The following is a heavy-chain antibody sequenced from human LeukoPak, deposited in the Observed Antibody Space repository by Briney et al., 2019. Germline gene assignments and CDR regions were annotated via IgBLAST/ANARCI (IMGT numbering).Heavy chain of an antibody. J-gene: IGHJ4*02. CDR1: GFTFSTYE. CDR2: ISSSGSTI. Sequence: PGGSLRLSCAASGFTFSTYEMNWVRQAPGKGLERVSYISSSGSTIYYADSVKGRFTISRDNAKSSLYLQMNSLRAKDTAIYFCARAVGATDSLDXWGQGTLVTV. CDR3: ARAVGATDSLDX. D-gene: IGHD1-26*01. V-gene: IGHV3-48*03.